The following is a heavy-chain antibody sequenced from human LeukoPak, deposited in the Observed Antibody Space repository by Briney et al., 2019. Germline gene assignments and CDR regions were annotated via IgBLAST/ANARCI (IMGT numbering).Heavy chain of an antibody. CDR2: ISGSGGST. J-gene: IGHJ6*02. V-gene: IGHV3-23*01. Sequence: GGSLRLSCAASGFTFSSYEMNWVRQAPGKGLEWVSAISGSGGSTYYADSVKGRFTISRDNSKNTLYLQMNSLRAEDTALYYCAKGTYYSASGNPNPYYYYGMDVWGQGTTVTVSS. CDR3: AKGTYYSASGNPNPYYYYGMDV. D-gene: IGHD3-10*01. CDR1: GFTFSSYE.